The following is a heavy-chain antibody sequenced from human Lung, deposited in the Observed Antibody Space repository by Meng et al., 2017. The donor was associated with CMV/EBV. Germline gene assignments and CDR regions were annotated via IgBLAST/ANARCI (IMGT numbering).Heavy chain of an antibody. D-gene: IGHD7-27*01. Sequence: SVXVSCNASGYTFTAHYFHWVRQAPGQGLQWMGWIHPHRGDTNYAQQFQGRVTLTRDTSINTGYMELTRLTSDDTAVYYCARDNNWGPDYWGQGTLVTVSS. J-gene: IGHJ4*02. CDR2: IHPHRGDT. V-gene: IGHV1-2*02. CDR1: GYTFTAHY. CDR3: ARDNNWGPDY.